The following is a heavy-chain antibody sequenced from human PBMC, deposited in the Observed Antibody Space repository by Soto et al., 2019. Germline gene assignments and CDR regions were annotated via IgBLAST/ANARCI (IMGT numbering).Heavy chain of an antibody. D-gene: IGHD4-17*01. CDR2: ISGNGGTT. CDR1: GFTFSTYA. V-gene: IGHV3-23*01. Sequence: EVQLLESGGGLVQPGGSLRVSCAASGFTFSTYALGWVRQAPGKGLEWVSAISGNGGTTYYSDSVKGRFSISRDNSKNTLYLQMNSLRAEDTAVYYCVKALYGGADYWGQGTLVNVSS. CDR3: VKALYGGADY. J-gene: IGHJ4*02.